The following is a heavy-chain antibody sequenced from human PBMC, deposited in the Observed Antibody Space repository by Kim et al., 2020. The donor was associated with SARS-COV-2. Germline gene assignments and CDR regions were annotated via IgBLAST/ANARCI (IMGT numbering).Heavy chain of an antibody. CDR1: GYTFTSYG. D-gene: IGHD2-2*01. Sequence: ASVKVSCKASGYTFTSYGISWVRQAPGQGLEWMGWISAYNGNTNYAQKLQGRVTMTTDTSTSTAYMELRSLRSDDTAVYYCARVSPVVPAATSLDYYYGMDVWGQGTTVTVSS. CDR3: ARVSPVVPAATSLDYYYGMDV. CDR2: ISAYNGNT. V-gene: IGHV1-18*01. J-gene: IGHJ6*02.